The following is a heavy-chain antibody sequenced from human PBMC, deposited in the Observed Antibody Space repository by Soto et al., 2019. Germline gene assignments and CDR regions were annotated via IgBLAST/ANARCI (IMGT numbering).Heavy chain of an antibody. CDR1: GFTFSSYA. CDR2: ISGSGGST. Sequence: GGSLRLSCAASGFTFSSYAMSWVRQAPGKGLEWVSAISGSGGSTYYADSVKGRFTISRDNSKNTLYLQMNSLRAEDTAVYYCAKGVYGSGRRNYFDYWGQGTLVTVSS. CDR3: AKGVYGSGRRNYFDY. V-gene: IGHV3-23*01. J-gene: IGHJ4*02. D-gene: IGHD3-10*01.